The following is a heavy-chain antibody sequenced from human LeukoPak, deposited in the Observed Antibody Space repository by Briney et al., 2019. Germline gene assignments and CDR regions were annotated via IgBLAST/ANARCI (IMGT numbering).Heavy chain of an antibody. J-gene: IGHJ3*02. CDR3: ARYSSNWGAFDI. D-gene: IGHD6-13*01. CDR1: GFTFSSYS. CDR2: ISSSSSYI. Sequence: GGSLRLSCAASGFTFSSYSMNWVRQAPGKGLEWVSSISSSSSYIYYADSVKGRFTISRDNAKNSLYLQMNSLRVEDTAVYYCARYSSNWGAFDIWGHGTLVIVSS. V-gene: IGHV3-21*01.